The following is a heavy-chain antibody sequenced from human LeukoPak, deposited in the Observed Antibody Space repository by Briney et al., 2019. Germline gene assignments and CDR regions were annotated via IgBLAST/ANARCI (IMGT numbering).Heavy chain of an antibody. CDR1: GGSISSSSYY. CDR2: IYYSGST. Sequence: SETLPLTCTVSGGSISSSSYYWGWIRQPPGKGLEWIGSIYYSGSTYYNPSLKSRVTISVDTSKNQFSLKLSSVTAADTAVYYCASGRTGSSWHCGYWGQGTLVTVSS. D-gene: IGHD6-13*01. CDR3: ASGRTGSSWHCGY. V-gene: IGHV4-39*01. J-gene: IGHJ4*02.